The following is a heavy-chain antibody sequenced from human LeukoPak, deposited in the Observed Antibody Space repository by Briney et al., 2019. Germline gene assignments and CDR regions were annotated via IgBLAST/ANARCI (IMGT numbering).Heavy chain of an antibody. Sequence: GGSLRLSCAASGFTFSSYAMSWVRQAPGKGLEWVSAISGSGSSTYYADSVKGRFTIPRDNSKNTLYLQMNSLRAEDKAVYYCAKSTPLGYCSSTNCYKPPYWGQGTLVTVSS. CDR1: GFTFSSYA. J-gene: IGHJ4*02. CDR2: ISGSGSST. D-gene: IGHD2-2*02. V-gene: IGHV3-23*01. CDR3: AKSTPLGYCSSTNCYKPPY.